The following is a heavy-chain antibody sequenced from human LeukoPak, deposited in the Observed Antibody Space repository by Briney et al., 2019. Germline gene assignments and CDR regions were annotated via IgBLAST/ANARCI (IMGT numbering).Heavy chain of an antibody. CDR2: IWYDGSNK. D-gene: IGHD6-13*01. CDR1: GFTFSSYG. V-gene: IGHV3-33*01. Sequence: PGRSLRLSCAASGFTFSSYGMHWVRQAPGKGLEWVAVIWYDGSNKYYADSVKGRFTISRDNSKNTLYLQMNSLRAEDTAVYYCARVGSSSWYFLDGAFYIWGQGTMVTVSS. J-gene: IGHJ3*02. CDR3: ARVGSSSWYFLDGAFYI.